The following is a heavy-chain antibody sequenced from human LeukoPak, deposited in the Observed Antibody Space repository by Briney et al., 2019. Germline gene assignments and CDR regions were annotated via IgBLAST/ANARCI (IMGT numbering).Heavy chain of an antibody. V-gene: IGHV4-31*03. Sequence: PSETLSLTCTVSGGSISSGGYYWSWIRQHPGTGLEGIGYIYYSGSTYYNPSLKSRVTISVDTSKNQFSLKLSSVTAADTAVYYCARVRVVPAAIATYYFDYWGQETLVTVSS. J-gene: IGHJ4*02. CDR3: ARVRVVPAAIATYYFDY. CDR1: GGSISSGGYY. D-gene: IGHD2-2*02. CDR2: IYYSGST.